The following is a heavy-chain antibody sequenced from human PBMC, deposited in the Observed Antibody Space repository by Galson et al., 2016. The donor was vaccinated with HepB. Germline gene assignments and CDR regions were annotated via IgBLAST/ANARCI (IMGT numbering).Heavy chain of an antibody. Sequence: SLRLSCAASGFTFSSYAMHWVRQAPGKGPEWVAGISYDGSKKYYADSVQGRFTISRDNSKNTLYLQMNSLRVEDTAMYCCARESARTFYYDSSGYRWAFDIWGQGTMVTVSS. CDR1: GFTFSSYA. CDR2: ISYDGSKK. D-gene: IGHD3-22*01. CDR3: ARESARTFYYDSSGYRWAFDI. V-gene: IGHV3-30-3*01. J-gene: IGHJ3*02.